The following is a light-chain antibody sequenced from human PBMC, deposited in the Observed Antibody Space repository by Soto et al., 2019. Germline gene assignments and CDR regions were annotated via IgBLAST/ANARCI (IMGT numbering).Light chain of an antibody. V-gene: IGKV1-39*01. J-gene: IGKJ3*01. CDR2: SAS. CDR1: QSIASH. CDR3: QQTHSTPPFT. Sequence: DIQMTQSPSSLSASVGDRVSTTCRASQSIASHLNWYEKKAGRAPVLLIYSASYLERGVPSRFSGSGSGTDFTLTISSLQPEDVATYYCQQTHSTPPFTFGPGTRVEIK.